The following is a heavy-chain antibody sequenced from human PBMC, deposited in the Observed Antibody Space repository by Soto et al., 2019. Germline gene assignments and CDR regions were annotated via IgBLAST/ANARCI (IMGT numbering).Heavy chain of an antibody. CDR2: IIPIFGTA. Sequence: GASVKVSCQASAGTVSSYDILLLRQATGQGLEWMGGIIPIFGTANYAQKFQGRVTITADESTSTAYMELSSLRSEDTAVYYCARDRAVAGTNGMDVWGQGTTVTVSS. V-gene: IGHV1-69*01. J-gene: IGHJ6*02. D-gene: IGHD6-19*01. CDR1: AGTVSSYD. CDR3: ARDRAVAGTNGMDV.